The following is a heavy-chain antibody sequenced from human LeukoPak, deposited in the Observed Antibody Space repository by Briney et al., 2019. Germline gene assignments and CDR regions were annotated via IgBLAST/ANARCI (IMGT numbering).Heavy chain of an antibody. CDR3: ARGTEILTGPFDP. CDR2: ISYDGSNK. D-gene: IGHD3-9*01. Sequence: GRSLRLSCAASGFTFSSYAMHWVRQAPGKGLEWVAVISYDGSNKYYADSVKGRFTISRDNSKNTLYLQMNSLRAEDTAVYYCARGTEILTGPFDPWGEGTLVTVSS. J-gene: IGHJ5*02. CDR1: GFTFSSYA. V-gene: IGHV3-30*04.